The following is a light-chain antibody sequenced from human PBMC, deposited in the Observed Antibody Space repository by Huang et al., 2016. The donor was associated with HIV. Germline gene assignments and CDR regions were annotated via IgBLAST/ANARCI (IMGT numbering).Light chain of an antibody. CDR2: GAS. CDR1: QSVSSSY. CDR3: QQYGSSPPWT. Sequence: EIVLRQSPGTLSLSPGERATLSCRASQSVSSSYLTWYQQKPGQAPRRLIYGASSRAAGIPDSCSGGGSGTDFTLTINRLEPEDFAVYYCQQYGSSPPWTFGQGTKVEIK. V-gene: IGKV3-20*01. J-gene: IGKJ1*01.